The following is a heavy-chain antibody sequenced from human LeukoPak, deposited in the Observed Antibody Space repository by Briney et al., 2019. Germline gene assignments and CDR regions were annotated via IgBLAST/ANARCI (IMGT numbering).Heavy chain of an antibody. Sequence: SVKVSCKASGGTFSSYAISWVRQAPGQGLEWMGRIIPIFGTANYAQKFQRRVTITTDESTSTAYMELSSLRSEDTAVYYCASSGYYDSSGYPTWGQGTLVTVSS. D-gene: IGHD3-22*01. J-gene: IGHJ4*02. CDR2: IIPIFGTA. CDR3: ASSGYYDSSGYPT. CDR1: GGTFSSYA. V-gene: IGHV1-69*05.